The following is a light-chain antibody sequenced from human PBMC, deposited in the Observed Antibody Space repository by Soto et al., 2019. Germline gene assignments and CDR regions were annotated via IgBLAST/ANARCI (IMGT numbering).Light chain of an antibody. CDR2: RAS. CDR1: QIFNTW. Sequence: DIQMTQSPSTLSASVGDSFTITCWVSQIFNTWLAWYQQKPGKAPKLLIYRASNLVSGVLSRFSGSGSGPEITFTISSLQPNDFSIYYCHQYETYSSTFGPGSKVHL. V-gene: IGKV1-5*03. J-gene: IGKJ3*01. CDR3: HQYETYSST.